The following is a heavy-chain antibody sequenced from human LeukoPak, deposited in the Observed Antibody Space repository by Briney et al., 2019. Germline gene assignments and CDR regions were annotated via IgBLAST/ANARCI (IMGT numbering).Heavy chain of an antibody. D-gene: IGHD3-22*01. CDR3: VRLRRNSDTSGFYYYYDF. V-gene: IGHV3-21*01. CDR1: GFAFRSYG. CDR2: ISVRSNYI. Sequence: GGSLRLSCAASGFAFRSYGMTWVRQVPGKGLEWVSSISVRSNYIYYADSVRGRFGISRDDARDSLYLQMNSLRAEDTAVYYCVRLRRNSDTSGFYYYYDFWGQGALVTVSS. J-gene: IGHJ4*02.